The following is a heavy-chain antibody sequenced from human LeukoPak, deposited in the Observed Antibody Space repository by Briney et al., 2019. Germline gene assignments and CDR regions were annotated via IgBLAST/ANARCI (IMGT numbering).Heavy chain of an antibody. CDR1: GYTFSDYY. V-gene: IGHV1-69-2*01. J-gene: IGHJ4*02. Sequence: ASVKLSCKASGYTFSDYYIHWIQQGPGKGLEWMGRVDPENGETIYAQKFRGRVTFTADTSTETTYMEISGLGSEDTAVYFCARWASATGFFDYWGQGALVTVSS. D-gene: IGHD1-1*01. CDR2: VDPENGET. CDR3: ARWASATGFFDY.